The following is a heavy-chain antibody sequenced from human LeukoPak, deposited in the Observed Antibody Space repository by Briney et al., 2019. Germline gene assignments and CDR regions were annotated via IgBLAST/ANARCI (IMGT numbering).Heavy chain of an antibody. CDR3: ARVANVDTAMASFDY. D-gene: IGHD5-18*01. Sequence: SVKVSCKAFGGTFSSYAISWVRQAPGQGLEWMGGIIPIFGTANYAQKFQGRVTITADKSTSTAYMELSSLRSEDTAVYYCARVANVDTAMASFDYWGQGTLATVSS. CDR1: GGTFSSYA. CDR2: IIPIFGTA. J-gene: IGHJ4*02. V-gene: IGHV1-69*06.